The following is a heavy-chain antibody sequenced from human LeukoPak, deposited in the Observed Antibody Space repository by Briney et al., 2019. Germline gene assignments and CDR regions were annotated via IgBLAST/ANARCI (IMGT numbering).Heavy chain of an antibody. CDR1: GGSISSSGYY. CDR2: INHSGST. CDR3: ARVGGGLDI. V-gene: IGHV4-39*07. Sequence: SETLSLTCTVSGGSISSSGYYWGWIRQPPGKGLEWIGEINHSGSTNYYPSLKSRVTISLDTSKNQFSLKLSSVTAADTAVYYCARVGGGLDIWGQGTMVTVSS. D-gene: IGHD3-10*01. J-gene: IGHJ3*02.